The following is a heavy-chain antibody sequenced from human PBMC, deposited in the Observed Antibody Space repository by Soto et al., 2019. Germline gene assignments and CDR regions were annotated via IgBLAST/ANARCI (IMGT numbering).Heavy chain of an antibody. Sequence: QIQLVQSGAEVKKAGASVKVSCKASGYTFTNYGISWVRQALGQGLEWMGWISAYNDNTNYAQKFQARVTLTTDTSTGTAYMELRSLTSDDTAVYYCAREGYYYGSGSYSPPRYYGMDVWGQGTTVTVFS. CDR2: ISAYNDNT. J-gene: IGHJ6*02. D-gene: IGHD3-10*01. CDR1: GYTFTNYG. CDR3: AREGYYYGSGSYSPPRYYGMDV. V-gene: IGHV1-18*01.